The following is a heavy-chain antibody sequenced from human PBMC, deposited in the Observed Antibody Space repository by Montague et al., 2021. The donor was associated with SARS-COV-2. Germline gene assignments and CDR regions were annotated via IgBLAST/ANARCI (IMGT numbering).Heavy chain of an antibody. Sequence: SETLSLTCAVSGGSFSSYYWSWIRMPPGKGLEWIAEINHSGSSNYNPSLTSRVTMSVDTFKNQFSLKLNSVTVAATAVYYCARLAYCGDDCFSGWEFFFDSWGQGTLVTVSS. D-gene: IGHD2-21*02. V-gene: IGHV4-34*01. J-gene: IGHJ4*02. CDR3: ARLAYCGDDCFSGWEFFFDS. CDR1: GGSFSSYY. CDR2: INHSGSS.